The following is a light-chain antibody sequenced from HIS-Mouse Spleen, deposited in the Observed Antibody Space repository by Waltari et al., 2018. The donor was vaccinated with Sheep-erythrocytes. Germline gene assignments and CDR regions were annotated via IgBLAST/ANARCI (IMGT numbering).Light chain of an antibody. Sequence: QSALTQPASVSGSPGQSITISCTGTSSDVGSYNLVSWYQQHPGKAPKLMSYEGSKRPSGVSNRFSGSKSGNTASLTISGLPAEDEADYYCCSYAGSSTPWVFGGGTKLTVL. CDR1: SSDVGSYNL. J-gene: IGLJ3*02. CDR3: CSYAGSSTPWV. CDR2: EGS. V-gene: IGLV2-23*01.